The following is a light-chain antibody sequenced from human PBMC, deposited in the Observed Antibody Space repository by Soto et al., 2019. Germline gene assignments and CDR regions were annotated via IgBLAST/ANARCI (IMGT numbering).Light chain of an antibody. Sequence: QPVLPQPPSASGTPGQRVTISCSGSSSNIGSNPVNWYQQLPGTALKLLIYSDNQRPSGVPDRFSASKSGTSASLAVSGLHSADEADYYCSAWDDSLNGWVFGGGTKLTVL. CDR2: SDN. J-gene: IGLJ3*02. V-gene: IGLV1-44*01. CDR1: SSNIGSNP. CDR3: SAWDDSLNGWV.